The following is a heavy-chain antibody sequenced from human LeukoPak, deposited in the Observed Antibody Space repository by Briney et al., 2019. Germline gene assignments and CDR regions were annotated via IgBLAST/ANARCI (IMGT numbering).Heavy chain of an antibody. V-gene: IGHV1-18*01. J-gene: IGHJ6*02. CDR1: GYTFTSYG. D-gene: IGHD6-13*01. CDR2: ISAYNDNT. Sequence: ASVKVSCKASGYTFTSYGISWVRQAPGQGLEWMGWISAYNDNTNYAQKLQGRVTMTTDTSTSTAYMELRSLRSDDTAVYYCARAAYSSSHFLWYYYYGMDVWGQGTTVTVSS. CDR3: ARAAYSSSHFLWYYYYGMDV.